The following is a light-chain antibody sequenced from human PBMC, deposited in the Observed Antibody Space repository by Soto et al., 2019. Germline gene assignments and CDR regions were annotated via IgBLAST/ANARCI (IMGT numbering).Light chain of an antibody. CDR3: QQYGNSQYT. CDR2: GTS. Sequence: EIVLTQSPGTLSLSPGERATLSCRASQTVSRTYLAWYQQKPGQAPRLLIYGTSNRATGIPDRFSGSGSGIDFTLTISRLEPEDFAVYYCQQYGNSQYTFGQGTKLEI. V-gene: IGKV3-20*01. CDR1: QTVSRTY. J-gene: IGKJ2*01.